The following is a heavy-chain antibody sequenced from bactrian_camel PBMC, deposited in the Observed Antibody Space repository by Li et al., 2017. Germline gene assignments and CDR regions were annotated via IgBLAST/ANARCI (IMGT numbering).Heavy chain of an antibody. V-gene: IGHV3S1*01. CDR1: GFTVSSYW. CDR2: ISGDTT. D-gene: IGHD1*01. J-gene: IGHJ7*01. Sequence: VQLVESGGGLVQPGGSLRLSCAASGFTVSSYWMLWVRQAPGKGLEWVSTISGDTTYYADSVKGRFTISRDNAKNTVNLQMNSLKPEDTAVYYCVRDYDGPARSYGMDYWGEGTQVTVS.